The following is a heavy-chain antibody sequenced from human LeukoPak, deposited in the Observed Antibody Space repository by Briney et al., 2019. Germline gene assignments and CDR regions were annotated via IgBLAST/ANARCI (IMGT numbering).Heavy chain of an antibody. CDR1: SHSITNNYF. Sequence: SETLSLTCTVSSHSITNNYFGWIRQSPGKGLEWIGSISQRQITYYSPSLRSRVTISVDTSKNQFSLKLSSVTAADTAVYYCALCSKVTTGLFDIWGQGTMVTVSS. CDR3: ALCSKVTTGLFDI. CDR2: ISQRQIT. V-gene: IGHV4-38-2*02. D-gene: IGHD4-17*01. J-gene: IGHJ3*02.